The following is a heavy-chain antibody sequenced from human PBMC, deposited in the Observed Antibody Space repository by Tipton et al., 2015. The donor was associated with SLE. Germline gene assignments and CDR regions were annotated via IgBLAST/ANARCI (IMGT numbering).Heavy chain of an antibody. CDR1: GGSISSYY. CDR3: ARHLSYCAGDCYPGYFQH. J-gene: IGHJ1*01. Sequence: TLSLTCTVSGGSISSYYWSWIRQPPGKGLEWIGYIYYSGSTNYNPSLKSRVTISVDTSKNQFSLKLSSVSAADTAVYHCARHLSYCAGDCYPGYFQHWGQGTLVTVSS. V-gene: IGHV4-59*08. D-gene: IGHD2-21*02. CDR2: IYYSGST.